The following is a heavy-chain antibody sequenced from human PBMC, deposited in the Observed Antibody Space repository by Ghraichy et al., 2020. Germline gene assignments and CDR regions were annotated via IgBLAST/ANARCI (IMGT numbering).Heavy chain of an antibody. J-gene: IGHJ4*02. CDR1: GYTFNSYY. CDR3: ARDLNDVGHMNRFDL. D-gene: IGHD1-1*01. Sequence: ASVKVSCKASGYTFNSYYMHWVRQAPGQGFEWMGRINPNTGGTTYAQKFKGSVSMTTDSSISTAYMELSRLRSDDTALYYCARDLNDVGHMNRFDLWGQGTLVTVSS. V-gene: IGHV1-2*06. CDR2: INPNTGGT.